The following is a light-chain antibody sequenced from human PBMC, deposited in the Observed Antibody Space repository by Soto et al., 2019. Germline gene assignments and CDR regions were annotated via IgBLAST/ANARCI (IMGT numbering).Light chain of an antibody. Sequence: QSALTQPPSASGSPGPSVTISCTGTSSDVGNYNYVSWYQQYPGKAPKLMIYDVNKRPSGVPDRFSGSKSGNTASLTASGLQSEDEADYYFSSYAGNSGIVFGGGNKLTVL. V-gene: IGLV2-8*01. J-gene: IGLJ2*01. CDR3: SSYAGNSGIV. CDR1: SSDVGNYNY. CDR2: DVN.